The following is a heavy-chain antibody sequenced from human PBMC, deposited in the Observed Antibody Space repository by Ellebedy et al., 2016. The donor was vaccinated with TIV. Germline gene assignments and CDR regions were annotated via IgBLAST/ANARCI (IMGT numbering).Heavy chain of an antibody. CDR3: ARARGQYLYGSGSYFTN. CDR2: INPSGTT. CDR1: GGSFSGYF. D-gene: IGHD3-10*01. J-gene: IGHJ4*02. V-gene: IGHV4-34*01. Sequence: MPSETLSLTCAVYGGSFSGYFWSWIRQPPGKGLEWIGEINPSGTTNYNPSLKSRVTILVDTPKKPFSLRLTSVTAADTAVYYCARARGQYLYGSGSYFTNWGQGEMVTVSS.